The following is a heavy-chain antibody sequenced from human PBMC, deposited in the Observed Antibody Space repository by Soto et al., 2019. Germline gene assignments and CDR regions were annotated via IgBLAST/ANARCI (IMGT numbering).Heavy chain of an antibody. CDR1: GFTYTSHD. CDR2: IGATGDT. V-gene: IGHV3-13*01. CDR3: VRVPPASFYERGPFDY. D-gene: IGHD5-12*01. Sequence: DVELVESGGGLVQTGGSLRLACAASGFTYTSHDLHWVRRATGRGLEWVSAIGATGDTHYADSVRGRSTIARENTFNTMYLQMNSLRAEDTAVYYCVRVPPASFYERGPFDYWGQGARVTVSS. J-gene: IGHJ4*02.